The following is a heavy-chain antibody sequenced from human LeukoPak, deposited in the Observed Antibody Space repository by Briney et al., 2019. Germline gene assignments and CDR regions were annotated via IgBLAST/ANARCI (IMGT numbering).Heavy chain of an antibody. D-gene: IGHD6-19*01. Sequence: ASVKVSCKASGYTFTGYYMHWVRQAPGQGLEWMGWINPNSGGTNYAQKFQGRVTMTRDTSISTAYMELSRLTSDDTAVYYCARKSVAVRDAFDIWGQGTMVTVSS. CDR3: ARKSVAVRDAFDI. CDR2: INPNSGGT. V-gene: IGHV1-2*02. CDR1: GYTFTGYY. J-gene: IGHJ3*02.